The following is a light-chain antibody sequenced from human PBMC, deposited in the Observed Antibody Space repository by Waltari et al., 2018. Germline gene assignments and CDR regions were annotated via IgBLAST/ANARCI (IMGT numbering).Light chain of an antibody. Sequence: QLALTQSPSASASLGASVKLTCTLNSGHSSNVVAWLQQQPEKGPRDLMKVNSDGSHRKGDDLPDAFSGSGSGAARYLTISSLQSEDEADYYCQTGGHGTWVFGGGTKLTVL. V-gene: IGLV4-69*02. CDR3: QTGGHGTWV. CDR1: SGHSSNV. CDR2: VNSDGSH. J-gene: IGLJ3*02.